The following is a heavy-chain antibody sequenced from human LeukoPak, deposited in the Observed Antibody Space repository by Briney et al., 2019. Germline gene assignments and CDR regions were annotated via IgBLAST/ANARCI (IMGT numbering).Heavy chain of an antibody. V-gene: IGHV4-39*01. CDR1: GGSISSSSYY. D-gene: IGHD3-16*01. CDR3: ARHLRLRLGESPNWFDP. J-gene: IGHJ5*02. Sequence: SETLSLTCTVSGGSISSSSYYWGWIRQPPGKGLEWIGITYYSGSTYYNPSLKSRVTISVDTSKNQFSLKLSSVTAADTAVYYCARHLRLRLGESPNWFDPWGQGTLVTVSS. CDR2: TYYSGST.